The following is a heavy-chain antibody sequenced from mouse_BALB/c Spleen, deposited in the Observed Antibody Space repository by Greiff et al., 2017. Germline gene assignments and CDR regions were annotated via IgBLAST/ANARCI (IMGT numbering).Heavy chain of an antibody. CDR3: ARHGLRDAMDY. V-gene: IGHV5-6*01. D-gene: IGHD2-2*01. Sequence: VQLKESGGDLVKPGGSLKLSCAASGFTFSSYGMSWVRQTPDKRLEWVATISSGGSYTYYPDSVKGRFTISRDNAKNTLYLQMSSLKSEDTAMYYCARHGLRDAMDYWGQGTSVTVSS. CDR1: GFTFSSYG. J-gene: IGHJ4*01. CDR2: ISSGGSYT.